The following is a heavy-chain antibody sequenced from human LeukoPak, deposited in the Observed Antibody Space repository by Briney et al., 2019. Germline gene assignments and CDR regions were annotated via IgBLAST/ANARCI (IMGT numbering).Heavy chain of an antibody. CDR3: AKDRDFPLEWLFLFDP. CDR1: GDTFTNYA. Sequence: ASVKVSCKASGDTFTNYAISWVRQAPGQGLEWMGWINPKSGGTNYAQKFQGRVTMTRDTSISTTYMELSRLRSDDTAVYYCAKDRDFPLEWLFLFDPWGQGTLVTVSS. CDR2: INPKSGGT. V-gene: IGHV1-2*02. D-gene: IGHD3-3*01. J-gene: IGHJ5*02.